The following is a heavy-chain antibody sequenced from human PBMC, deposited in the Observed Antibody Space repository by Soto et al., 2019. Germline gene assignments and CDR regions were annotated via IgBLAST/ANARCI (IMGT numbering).Heavy chain of an antibody. CDR1: GFIFSNHW. CDR2: IKQDGSAE. CDR3: TRGCDY. J-gene: IGHJ4*02. V-gene: IGHV3-7*04. Sequence: EVQLVESGGGLVQPGGSLRLSCVASGFIFSNHWMSWVRQAPGKGLEWVVNIKQDGSAEFYVDSVKGRFTISRDNAKNSLYLQMNSLKAEDTAVYFCTRGCDYWGQGTLVTVSS.